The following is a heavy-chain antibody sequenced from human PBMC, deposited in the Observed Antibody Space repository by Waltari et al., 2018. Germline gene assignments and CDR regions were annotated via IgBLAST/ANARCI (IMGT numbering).Heavy chain of an antibody. V-gene: IGHV1-24*01. Sequence: QVQLVQSGAAVKKPGASVKVSCKVSGYTLNELSMHWVRQAPGKGLEWMGGFAAEDGETSDAQNYQGIVTMTEEPTTDAANMELSSLRSEDTAVYYGATVPFNAYYYYGMDVWGQGTTVTVSS. CDR3: ATVPFNAYYYYGMDV. CDR2: FAAEDGET. CDR1: GYTLNELS. J-gene: IGHJ6*02.